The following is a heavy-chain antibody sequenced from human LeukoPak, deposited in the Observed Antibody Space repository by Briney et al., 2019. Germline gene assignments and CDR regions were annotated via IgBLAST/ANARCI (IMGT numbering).Heavy chain of an antibody. CDR3: ARAHRSYKRVFDI. V-gene: IGHV4-4*02. CDR1: GDSIGSNKW. CDR2: INHSGST. Sequence: SETLSLTCAVSGDSIGSNKWWTWVRQPPGKGLEWIGEINHSGSTNYNPSLKSRVTISVDTSKNQFSLKLSSVTAADTAVYYCARAHRSYKRVFDIWGQGTMVTVSS. J-gene: IGHJ3*02. D-gene: IGHD1-26*01.